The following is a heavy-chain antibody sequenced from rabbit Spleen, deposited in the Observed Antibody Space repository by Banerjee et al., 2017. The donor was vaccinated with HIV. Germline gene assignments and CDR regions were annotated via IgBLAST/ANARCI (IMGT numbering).Heavy chain of an antibody. Sequence: QEQLVESGGGLVKPEGSLTLTCTASGFSFSNSYWICWVRQAPGKGLEWIACIYGGSSGATHYASWAKGRFTISKTSSTTVTLQMTSLTAADTATYFCARGSGGGVDGWVDYFDLWGQGTLVTVS. CDR1: GFSFSNSYW. V-gene: IGHV1S45*01. CDR2: IYGGSSGAT. CDR3: ARGSGGGVDGWVDYFDL. D-gene: IGHD6-1*01. J-gene: IGHJ4*01.